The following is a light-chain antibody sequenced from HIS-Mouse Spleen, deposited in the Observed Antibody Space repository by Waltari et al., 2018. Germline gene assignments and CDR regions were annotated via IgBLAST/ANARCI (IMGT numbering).Light chain of an antibody. CDR3: QQYGSSPPKT. CDR2: GAS. Sequence: EIVLTQSPGTLSLSPGERATLSCRASHSVSSSYLAWYQQKPGQAPRLLIYGASSRATGIPDRFSGSGSVTDFTLTISRLEPEDFAVYYCQQYGSSPPKTFGQGTKVEIK. V-gene: IGKV3-20*01. J-gene: IGKJ1*01. CDR1: HSVSSSY.